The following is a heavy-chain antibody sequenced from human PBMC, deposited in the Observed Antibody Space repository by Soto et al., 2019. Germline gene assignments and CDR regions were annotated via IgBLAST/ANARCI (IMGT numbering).Heavy chain of an antibody. V-gene: IGHV4-61*01. CDR1: GGSVNSGSHY. Sequence: SETLSLTCTVSGGSVNSGSHYWSWIRQSPGKGLEWIGYIYYNGGTNNNPSLKSRVTISVDKSKNQFSLRLSSVTAADTGVYYCARAAYRSLWFLSHWAQGTLVTVSS. D-gene: IGHD3-9*01. CDR3: ARAAYRSLWFLSH. J-gene: IGHJ4*02. CDR2: IYYNGGT.